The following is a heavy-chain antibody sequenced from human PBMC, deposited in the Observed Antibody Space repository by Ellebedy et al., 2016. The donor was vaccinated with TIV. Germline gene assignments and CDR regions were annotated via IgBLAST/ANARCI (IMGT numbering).Heavy chain of an antibody. J-gene: IGHJ3*02. CDR3: AKDIAAAGTGILNAFDI. D-gene: IGHD6-13*01. CDR2: ISWNSGSI. CDR1: GFTFDDYA. V-gene: IGHV3-9*03. Sequence: SLKISCAASGFTFDDYAMHWVRQAPGKGLEWVSGISWNSGSIGYADSVKGRFTISRDNAKNSLYLQMNSLRAEDMALYYCAKDIAAAGTGILNAFDIWGQGTMVTVSS.